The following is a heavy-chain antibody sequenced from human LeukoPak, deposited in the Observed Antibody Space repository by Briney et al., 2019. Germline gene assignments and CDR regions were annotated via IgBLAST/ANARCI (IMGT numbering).Heavy chain of an antibody. CDR2: IYSGGST. V-gene: IGHV3-66*01. CDR1: GFTVSSNY. D-gene: IGHD3-10*01. Sequence: GGSLRLSCAASGFTVSSNYMSWVRQAPGKGLEWVSVIYSGGSTYYSDSGKGRFTISRDNSKNTLYLQMNSLRAEDTAVYYCARDPSITMVRGVMGSGMDVWGQGTTVTVSS. J-gene: IGHJ6*02. CDR3: ARDPSITMVRGVMGSGMDV.